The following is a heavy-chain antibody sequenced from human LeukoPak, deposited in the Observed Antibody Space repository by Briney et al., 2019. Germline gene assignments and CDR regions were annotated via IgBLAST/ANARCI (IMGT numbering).Heavy chain of an antibody. CDR1: GGSFSSFY. Sequence: SETLSLTCADFGGSFSSFYWTWFRQPPGKGLEWIGEINHSGSTNYNPSLKSRVTISVDTSKNQFSLKLSSVTAADTAVYYCKGDQLLWLTSLITSDDAFDIWGQGTMVTVSS. CDR2: INHSGST. J-gene: IGHJ3*02. CDR3: KGDQLLWLTSLITSDDAFDI. D-gene: IGHD2-2*01. V-gene: IGHV4-34*01.